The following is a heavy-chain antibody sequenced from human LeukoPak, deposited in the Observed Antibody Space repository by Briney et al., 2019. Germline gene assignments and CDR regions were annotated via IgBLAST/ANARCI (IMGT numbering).Heavy chain of an antibody. D-gene: IGHD1-14*01. V-gene: IGHV3-33*01. CDR3: ARCPGYDIGTYNHAFSDY. Sequence: GGCLRLSCAASPSSFTNYGTHSVRQAPGKGLEWVAVIWYDGSNKYYADSVKGRFTISRDNSKNTLYLQMNSLSAEDTAVYYCARCPGYDIGTYNHAFSDYWGQGTLVTVSS. J-gene: IGHJ4*02. CDR2: IWYDGSNK. CDR1: PSSFTNYG.